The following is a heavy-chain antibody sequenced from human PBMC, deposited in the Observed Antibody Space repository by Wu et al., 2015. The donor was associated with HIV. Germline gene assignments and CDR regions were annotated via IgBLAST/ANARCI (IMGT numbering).Heavy chain of an antibody. CDR1: GGTFSSYA. D-gene: IGHD4-17*01. V-gene: IGHV1-69*13. CDR2: IIPIFGTA. CDR3: ARDGGDYGDQNWFDP. J-gene: IGHJ5*02. Sequence: QVQLVQSGAEVKKPGSSVRVSCKASGGTFSSYAISWVRQAPGQGLEWMGRIIPIFGTANYAQKFQGRVTITADESTSTAYMELSSLRSEDTAVYYCARDGGDYGDQNWFDPWGQGTLVTVSS.